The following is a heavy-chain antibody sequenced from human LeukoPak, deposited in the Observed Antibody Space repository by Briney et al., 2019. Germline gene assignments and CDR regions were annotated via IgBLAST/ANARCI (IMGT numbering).Heavy chain of an antibody. J-gene: IGHJ4*02. CDR3: ARGQLWFEI. CDR2: INPHRGGT. CDR1: AYTFTGYY. V-gene: IGHV1-2*02. Sequence: GASVKVSCKASAYTFTGYYLHWARQPPAQGLEWLVWINPHRGGTTYAQTFQGRVAMTRDTSFSTAYMELSTLRSADTAVYYCARGQLWFEIWGQGTLVTVSS. D-gene: IGHD5-18*01.